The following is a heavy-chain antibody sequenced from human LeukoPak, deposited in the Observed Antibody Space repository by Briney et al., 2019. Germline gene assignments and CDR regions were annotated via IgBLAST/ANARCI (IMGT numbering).Heavy chain of an antibody. V-gene: IGHV4-39*07. CDR1: GGSISSSSYY. CDR2: IYYSGST. Sequence: SETLSLTCTVSGGSISSSSYYWGWIRQPPGKGREWIGSIYYSGSTYYNPSLKSRVTISVDTSKNQFSLKLSSVTAADTAVYYCARDCSLYYYGSGSYYNLRYFEYWGQGTLVTVSS. J-gene: IGHJ4*02. D-gene: IGHD3-10*01. CDR3: ARDCSLYYYGSGSYYNLRYFEY.